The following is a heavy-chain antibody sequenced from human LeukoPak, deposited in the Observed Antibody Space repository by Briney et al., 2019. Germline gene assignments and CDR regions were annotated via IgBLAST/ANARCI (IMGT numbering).Heavy chain of an antibody. CDR2: LRFDGSDK. J-gene: IGHJ6*03. V-gene: IGHV3-30*02. CDR3: AKVNYDFWSGYSYYYYMDV. CDR1: GFTFSNYG. Sequence: GGSLRLSCAASGFTFSNYGMHWVRQAPGKGLEWVAFLRFDGSDKYYADSVKGRFTISRDNSKNTLYLQMNSLRAEDTAVYYCAKVNYDFWSGYSYYYYMDVWGKGTTVTVSS. D-gene: IGHD3-3*01.